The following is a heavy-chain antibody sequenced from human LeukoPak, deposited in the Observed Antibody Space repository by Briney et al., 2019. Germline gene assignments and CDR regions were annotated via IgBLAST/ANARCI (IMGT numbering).Heavy chain of an antibody. CDR2: IKEDGSQK. J-gene: IGHJ4*02. Sequence: GGSLRLSCAASGFTFSIFWMSWVRQAPGRGLEWVTNIKEDGSQKNYMGSVKGRFTISRDNAKNSLHLQMNTLKASDTAMYYCARRVHSSTWYFDYWGQGTLVTVSS. D-gene: IGHD6-13*01. CDR3: ARRVHSSTWYFDY. CDR1: GFTFSIFW. V-gene: IGHV3-7*03.